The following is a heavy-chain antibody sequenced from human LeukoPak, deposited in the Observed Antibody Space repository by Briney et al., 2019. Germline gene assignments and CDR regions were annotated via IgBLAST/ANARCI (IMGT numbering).Heavy chain of an antibody. V-gene: IGHV4-59*01. Sequence: SETLSLTCTVSGGSISSYYWSWIRQLPGKGLEWIGYTYYSGSTNYNPSLKSRVTISVDTSKNQFSLKLSSVTAADTAVYYCARAERHCSSTSCLNWFDPWGQGTLVTVSS. CDR3: ARAERHCSSTSCLNWFDP. CDR2: TYYSGST. D-gene: IGHD2-2*01. J-gene: IGHJ5*02. CDR1: GGSISSYY.